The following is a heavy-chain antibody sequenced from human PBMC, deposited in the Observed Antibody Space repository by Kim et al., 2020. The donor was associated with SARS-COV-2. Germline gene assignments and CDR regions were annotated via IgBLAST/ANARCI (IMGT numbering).Heavy chain of an antibody. J-gene: IGHJ4*02. V-gene: IGHV1-3*01. CDR3: ARVAPPYCSSTSCPGFDY. CDR2: INAGNGNT. CDR1: GYTFTSYA. D-gene: IGHD2-2*01. Sequence: ASVKVSCKASGYTFTSYAMHWVRQAPGQRLEWMGWINAGNGNTKYSQKFQGRVTITRDTSASTAYMELSSLRSEDTAVYYCARVAPPYCSSTSCPGFDYWGQGTLVTVSS.